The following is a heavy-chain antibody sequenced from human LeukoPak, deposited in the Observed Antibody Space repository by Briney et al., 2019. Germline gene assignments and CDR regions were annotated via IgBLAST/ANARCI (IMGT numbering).Heavy chain of an antibody. CDR2: IYYSGST. CDR3: ARGCVHSGYVDFDY. Sequence: PSETLSLTCTVSGGSISSYYWSWIRQPPGKGLEWIGYIYYSGSTNYNPSLKSRVTISVDTSKNQFSLKLSSVTAADTAVYYCARGCVHSGYVDFDYWGQGTLVTVSS. D-gene: IGHD5-12*01. V-gene: IGHV4-59*01. J-gene: IGHJ4*02. CDR1: GGSISSYY.